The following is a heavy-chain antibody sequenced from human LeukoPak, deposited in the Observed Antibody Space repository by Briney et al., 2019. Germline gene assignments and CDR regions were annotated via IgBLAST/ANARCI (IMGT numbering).Heavy chain of an antibody. CDR3: ARGTDWNSPVGMDV. CDR1: GYTFTSYD. D-gene: IGHD1-7*01. CDR2: MNPNSGNT. J-gene: IGHJ6*02. Sequence: ASVKVSCKASGYTFTSYDINWVRQATGQGLEWMGWMNPNSGNTGYAQKFQGRVTMTRNTSIGTAYMELSSLRSEDTAVYYCARGTDWNSPVGMDVWGQGTTVTVSS. V-gene: IGHV1-8*01.